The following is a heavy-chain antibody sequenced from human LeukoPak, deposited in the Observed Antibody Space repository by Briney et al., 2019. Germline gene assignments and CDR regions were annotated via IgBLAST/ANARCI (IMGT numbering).Heavy chain of an antibody. D-gene: IGHD4-17*01. V-gene: IGHV3-64D*09. CDR2: ISNNGGST. CDR1: EFXLRSYI. Sequence: GGSMRLSSLASEFXLRSYIMHWVRQAPGKGLKYVSAISNNGGSTYYADSVKGRFTISRDNSKNTLYLQMNSLRPEDTAVYYCVRSVTTLSDFHNWGQGTLVTVSS. J-gene: IGHJ4*02. CDR3: VRSVTTLSDFHN.